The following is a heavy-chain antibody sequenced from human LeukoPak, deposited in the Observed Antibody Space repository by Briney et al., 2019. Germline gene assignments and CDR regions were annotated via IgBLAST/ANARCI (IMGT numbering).Heavy chain of an antibody. Sequence: GASVKVSCKASGYTFTSYGISWVRQAPGQGLEWMGWISAYNGNTNYAQKLQGRVTMTTDTSTSTAYMELRSLRSDDTAVYYCARHAGVVITRHYFDYWGQGTLVTVSS. D-gene: IGHD3-22*01. CDR1: GYTFTSYG. CDR2: ISAYNGNT. CDR3: ARHAGVVITRHYFDY. V-gene: IGHV1-18*01. J-gene: IGHJ4*02.